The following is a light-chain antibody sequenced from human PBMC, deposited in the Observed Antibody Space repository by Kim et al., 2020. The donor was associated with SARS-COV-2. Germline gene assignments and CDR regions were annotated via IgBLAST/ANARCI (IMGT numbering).Light chain of an antibody. CDR3: QQYYSSWS. J-gene: IGKJ1*01. CDR1: QSLLYSSNNKNA. V-gene: IGKV4-1*01. CDR2: WAS. Sequence: RATINCKSSQSLLYSSNNKNALAWYQQKSGQPPKVLIYWASTRESGVPDRFSGSGSGTDFTLTISSLQAEDVAVYYCQQYYSSWSFGQGTKVDI.